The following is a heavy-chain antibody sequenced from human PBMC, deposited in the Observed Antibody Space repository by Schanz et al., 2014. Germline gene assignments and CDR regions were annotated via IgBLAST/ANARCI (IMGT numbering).Heavy chain of an antibody. CDR3: ARGLIAAAGGAFDY. D-gene: IGHD6-13*01. Sequence: EVQLVESGGGLVQPGGSLRLSCAASGFTFSSYWMHWVRQVPGKGLVWVSAISGSGGSTYYADSVKGRFTMSRDNSKNTLYLQMNSLRAGDAAVYYCARGLIAAAGGAFDYWGQGTLVAVSA. J-gene: IGHJ4*02. CDR2: ISGSGGST. CDR1: GFTFSSYW. V-gene: IGHV3-23*04.